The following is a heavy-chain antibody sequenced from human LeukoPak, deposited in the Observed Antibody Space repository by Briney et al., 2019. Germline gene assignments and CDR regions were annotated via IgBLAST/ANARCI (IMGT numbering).Heavy chain of an antibody. CDR1: GGSFSGYY. CDR2: IYYSGST. V-gene: IGHV4-59*01. J-gene: IGHJ4*02. D-gene: IGHD5-12*01. CDR3: ARASSRDGYNGLDY. Sequence: PSETLSLTCAVYGGSFSGYYWSWIRQPPGKGLEWIGYIYYSGSTNYNPSLKSRVTISVDTSKNQFSLKLSSVTAADTAVYYCARASSRDGYNGLDYWGQGTLVTVSS.